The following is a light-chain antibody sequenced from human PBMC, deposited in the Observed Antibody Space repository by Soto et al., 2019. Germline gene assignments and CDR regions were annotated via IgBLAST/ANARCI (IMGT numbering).Light chain of an antibody. CDR2: DAS. J-gene: IGKJ1*01. CDR1: QSISTW. CDR3: PQYYSYPWT. V-gene: IGKV1-5*01. Sequence: DIQMITSPSSLAASVGERVPITCRASQSISTWLAWYQQKPGKAPNLLIYDASNLKSGVPSRFSGSGSGTEFTLTISSLQPDDFATYYCPQYYSYPWTFGQGTKVAIK.